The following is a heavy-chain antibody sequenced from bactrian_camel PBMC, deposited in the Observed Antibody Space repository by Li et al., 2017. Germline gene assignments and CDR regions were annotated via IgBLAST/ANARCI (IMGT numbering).Heavy chain of an antibody. J-gene: IGHJ4*01. CDR3: AAGLATLGAYNY. CDR1: GFTFSSYA. Sequence: VQLVESGGGSVETGGSLRLSCAAAGFTFSSYAMSWVRQAPGKGLEWVSDINSSGRSTNYADSVKGRFTISRDNAKNTLYLQMNSLSSDDTAVYSCAAGLATLGAYNYWGQGTQVTVS. V-gene: IGHV3S42*01. D-gene: IGHD5*01. CDR2: INSSGRST.